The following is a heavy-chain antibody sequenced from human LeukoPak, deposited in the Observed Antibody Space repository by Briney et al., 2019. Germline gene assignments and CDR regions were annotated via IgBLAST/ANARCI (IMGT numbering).Heavy chain of an antibody. CDR3: ARLAGYYNVWGY. V-gene: IGHV1-2*02. CDR1: GYTFTGYY. J-gene: IGHJ4*02. Sequence: ASVKVSCKASGYTFTGYYMHWVRQAPGQGLEWMGWINPNSGGTNYAQKFQGRVTMTRDTSISTAYMELSRLRSDDTAVYYCARLAGYYNVWGYWGQGTLVTVSS. D-gene: IGHD3-9*01. CDR2: INPNSGGT.